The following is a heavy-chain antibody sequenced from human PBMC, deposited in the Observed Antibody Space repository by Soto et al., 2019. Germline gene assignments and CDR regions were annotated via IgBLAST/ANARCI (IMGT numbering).Heavy chain of an antibody. J-gene: IGHJ4*02. CDR1: GFXFSSYA. V-gene: IGHV3-23*01. Sequence: AGGSLRLSCAASGFXFSSYAMTWVRQAPGKGLEWVSSISGSGISTYYADSVKGRFTISRDNSKNTLYLQMNSLRAEDAAVYYCAKSAGSNAYYPNDYWGQGTLVTVSS. CDR2: ISGSGIST. CDR3: AKSAGSNAYYPNDY. D-gene: IGHD3-16*01.